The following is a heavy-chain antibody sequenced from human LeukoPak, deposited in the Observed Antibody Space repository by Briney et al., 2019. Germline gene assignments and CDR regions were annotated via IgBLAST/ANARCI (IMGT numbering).Heavy chain of an antibody. CDR3: ARVIDSSGYYYVFDY. CDR2: IYYSGST. Sequence: PSETLSLTCTVSGGSISSYYWSWIRQPPGKGLEWIGYIYYSGSTNYNPSLKSRVTISVDTSKNQFPLKLSSVTAADTAVYYCARVIDSSGYYYVFDYWGQGTLVTVSS. V-gene: IGHV4-59*01. J-gene: IGHJ4*02. CDR1: GGSISSYY. D-gene: IGHD3-22*01.